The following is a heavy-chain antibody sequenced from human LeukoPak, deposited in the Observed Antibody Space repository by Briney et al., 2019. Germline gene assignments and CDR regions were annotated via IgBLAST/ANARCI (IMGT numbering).Heavy chain of an antibody. CDR2: IYTSGST. CDR3: ARARSTSYRTLYYYGMDV. Sequence: ASQTLSLTCTVSGGSISSGSYYWSWIRQPAGKGLEWIGRIYTSGSTNYNPSLKSRVTISVDTSKNQFSLKLSSVTAADTAVYYCARARSTSYRTLYYYGMDVWGQGTTVTVSS. V-gene: IGHV4-61*02. J-gene: IGHJ6*02. D-gene: IGHD2-2*01. CDR1: GGSISSGSYY.